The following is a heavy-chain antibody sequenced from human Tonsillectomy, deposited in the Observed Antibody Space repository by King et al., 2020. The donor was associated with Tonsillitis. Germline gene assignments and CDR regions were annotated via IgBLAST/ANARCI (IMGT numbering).Heavy chain of an antibody. CDR2: IWYDGSNK. Sequence: VQLVESGGGVVQPGRSLRLSCAASGFTFSSYGMHWVRQAPGKGLGWVAVIWYDGSNKYYADSVKGRFTISRDNSKNTLYLQMNSLEAEDTAVYYCARDRGEMATLDYWGQGTLVTVSS. J-gene: IGHJ4*02. V-gene: IGHV3-33*01. CDR3: ARDRGEMATLDY. D-gene: IGHD5-24*01. CDR1: GFTFSSYG.